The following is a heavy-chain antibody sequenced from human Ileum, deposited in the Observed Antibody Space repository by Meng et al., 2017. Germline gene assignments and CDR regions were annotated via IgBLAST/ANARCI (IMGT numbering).Heavy chain of an antibody. V-gene: IGHV4-34*02. CDR3: ARTRRGSSGWYMGY. J-gene: IGHJ4*02. CDR2: INHSGST. CDR1: GVSFIGYD. D-gene: IGHD6-19*01. Sequence: VLPSQWGSGLFKPSESLSLTCSVYGVSFIGYDWSWIRQPPGKGLEWIGEINHSGSTNYNPSLKSRVTISVDTSKNQFSLKLSSVTAADTAVYYCARTRRGSSGWYMGYWGQGTLVTVSS.